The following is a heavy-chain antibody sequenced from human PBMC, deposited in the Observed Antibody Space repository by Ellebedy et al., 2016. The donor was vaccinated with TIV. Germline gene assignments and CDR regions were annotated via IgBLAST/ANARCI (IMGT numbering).Heavy chain of an antibody. CDR2: IHSKPEDGTE. J-gene: IGHJ4*02. D-gene: IGHD5-24*01. Sequence: GESLKISXAASGFTFSSASTIWVRQAPGKGLEWVGRIHSKPEDGTEHYGAPVKGRFTISRDDSTSTLYLQMNSLKIEDTAVYYCCRDGGAYPVRGFWGQGTLVIVSS. CDR3: CRDGGAYPVRGF. CDR1: GFTFSSAS. V-gene: IGHV3-15*07.